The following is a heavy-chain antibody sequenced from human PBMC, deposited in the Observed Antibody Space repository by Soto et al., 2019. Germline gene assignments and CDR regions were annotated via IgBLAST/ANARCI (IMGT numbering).Heavy chain of an antibody. Sequence: QVQLVQSGAEVKKPGSSVKVSCKASGGAFSDYAFSWVRQAPGQGLEWLGGIMPIFRAPDYAQKFPGRVTITADEFTSTXHMEMNSLRSEDTAVYYCASWLKGPDIGNYDCGMDVWGQGTTVTVS. V-gene: IGHV1-69*12. D-gene: IGHD2-15*01. CDR3: ASWLKGPDIGNYDCGMDV. J-gene: IGHJ6*02. CDR2: IMPIFRAP. CDR1: GGAFSDYA.